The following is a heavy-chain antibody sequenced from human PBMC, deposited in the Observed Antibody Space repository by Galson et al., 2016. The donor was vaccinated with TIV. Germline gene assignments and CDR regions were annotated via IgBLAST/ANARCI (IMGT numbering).Heavy chain of an antibody. V-gene: IGHV3-74*03. J-gene: IGHJ4*02. CDR3: VRGGHSFDY. CDR2: ITPDGRGT. D-gene: IGHD2-15*01. CDR1: GFTFSDFW. Sequence: SLRLSCAASGFTFSDFWMHWVRQSAGKGLVWVGAITPDGRGTAFVDSVRGRFTISRDNAKNTFFLQMTSLRVEDTAVYYCVRGGHSFDYWGRGALVTVSS.